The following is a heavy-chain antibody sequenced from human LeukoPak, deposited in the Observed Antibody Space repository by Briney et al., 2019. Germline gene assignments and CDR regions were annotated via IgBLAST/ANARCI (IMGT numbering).Heavy chain of an antibody. V-gene: IGHV1-8*01. D-gene: IGHD2-2*01. J-gene: IGHJ6*03. CDR2: MNPNSGNT. CDR1: GYTFTSYD. Sequence: GASVKVSCKASGYTFTSYDINWVRQAAGQGLEWMGSMNPNSGNTGYAQKFQGRVTMTRNTSISTAYMELSSLRSEDTAVYYCARVSDCSSTSCYSNYYYYYMDVWGKGTTVTVSS. CDR3: ARVSDCSSTSCYSNYYYYYMDV.